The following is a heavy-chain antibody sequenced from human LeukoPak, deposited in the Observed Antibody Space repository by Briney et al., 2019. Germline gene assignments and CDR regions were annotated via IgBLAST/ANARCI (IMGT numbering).Heavy chain of an antibody. CDR1: GGSISSGGYY. V-gene: IGHV4-31*03. CDR3: ASRPGYYYDSSGYQGRGAFDI. CDR2: IYYSGST. D-gene: IGHD3-22*01. Sequence: SQTLSLTCTVSGGSISSGGYYWSWIRQHPGKGLEWIGYIYYSGSTYYNPSLKSRVTISVDMSKNQFSLKLSSVTAADTAVYYCASRPGYYYDSSGYQGRGAFDIWGQGTMVTVSS. J-gene: IGHJ3*02.